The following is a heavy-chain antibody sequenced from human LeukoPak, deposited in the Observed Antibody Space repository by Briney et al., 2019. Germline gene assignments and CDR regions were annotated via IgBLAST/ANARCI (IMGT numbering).Heavy chain of an antibody. Sequence: GGSLRLSCAASGFTFSSYWMSWVRQAPGKGLEWVANIKQDGSEKYYVDSVKGRFTISRDNAKNSLYLQMNSLRAEDTAVYYCARALVVVVPAAPTESDYYYYYMDVWGKGTTVTVSS. CDR1: GFTFSSYW. CDR3: ARALVVVVPAAPTESDYYYYYMDV. V-gene: IGHV3-7*01. D-gene: IGHD2-2*01. CDR2: IKQDGSEK. J-gene: IGHJ6*03.